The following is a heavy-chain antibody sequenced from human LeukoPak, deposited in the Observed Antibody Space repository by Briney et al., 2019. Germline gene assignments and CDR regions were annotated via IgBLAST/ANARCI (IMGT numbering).Heavy chain of an antibody. V-gene: IGHV4-4*02. D-gene: IGHD6-6*01. J-gene: IGHJ4*02. Sequence: PSETLSLTCAVSGDSINNNNWWNWVRQPPGEGLEWIGEIYHSGSTNYNPSLKSRVTISVDKSKNQFSLKLSSVTAADTAVYYCARGVGSIAGAYWGQGTLVIVSS. CDR1: GDSINNNNW. CDR2: IYHSGST. CDR3: ARGVGSIAGAY.